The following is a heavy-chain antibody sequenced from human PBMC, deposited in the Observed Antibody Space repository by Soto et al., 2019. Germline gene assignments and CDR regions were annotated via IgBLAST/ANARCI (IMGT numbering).Heavy chain of an antibody. CDR3: ARGGGVGVAGSAAFDM. V-gene: IGHV1-2*02. Sequence: QLHLVQSGAVVKKPGASVTVSCSASGYPVTAYYMHWVRQAPGRGLEWMGGINPATGAAKYTQTCRGRVTMTRDTSTSTVFLDLSGLTSEATAVFYWARGGGVGVAGSAAFDMWGQGTLVTVSS. D-gene: IGHD3-3*01. CDR1: GYPVTAYY. CDR2: INPATGAA. J-gene: IGHJ3*02.